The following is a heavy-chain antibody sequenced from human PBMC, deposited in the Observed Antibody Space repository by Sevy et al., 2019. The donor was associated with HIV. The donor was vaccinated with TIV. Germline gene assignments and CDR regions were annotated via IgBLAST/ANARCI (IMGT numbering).Heavy chain of an antibody. D-gene: IGHD3-9*01. CDR1: GFTFSGYG. V-gene: IGHV3-30*02. CDR3: ASDILTGSDY. J-gene: IGHJ4*02. Sequence: GGSLRLSCAASGFTFSGYGMHWVRQAPGKGLEWVAFIWYDGSDKYYADSVKGRFAISRDNSKNTLYLQMNTLRIEDTAVYYCASDILTGSDYWGQGTLVTVSS. CDR2: IWYDGSDK.